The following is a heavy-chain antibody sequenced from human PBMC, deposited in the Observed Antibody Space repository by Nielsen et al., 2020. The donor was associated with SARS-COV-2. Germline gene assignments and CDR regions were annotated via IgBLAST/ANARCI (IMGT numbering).Heavy chain of an antibody. D-gene: IGHD3-22*01. Sequence: SETLSLTCTVSGDSISSSTYYWGWIRQPPGKGLEWIGYIYYSGSTNYNPSLKSRVTISVDTSKNQFSLKLSSVTAADTAVYYCARTPRLLAFDPWGQGTLVTVSS. CDR3: ARTPRLLAFDP. V-gene: IGHV4-61*05. CDR2: IYYSGST. J-gene: IGHJ5*02. CDR1: GDSISSSTYY.